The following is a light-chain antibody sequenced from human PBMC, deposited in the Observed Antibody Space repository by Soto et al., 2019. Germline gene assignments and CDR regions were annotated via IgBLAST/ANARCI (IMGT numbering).Light chain of an antibody. CDR2: DVS. Sequence: QSALTQPASVFGSPGQSITISCTGTSSDVGGYNYVSWYQHHPGKAPKLIIYDVSNRPSGVSNRFSGSKSGNTASLTISGLQAEDEADFYCSSYTGSSTPYVFGTGTKLTVL. V-gene: IGLV2-14*03. CDR3: SSYTGSSTPYV. J-gene: IGLJ1*01. CDR1: SSDVGGYNY.